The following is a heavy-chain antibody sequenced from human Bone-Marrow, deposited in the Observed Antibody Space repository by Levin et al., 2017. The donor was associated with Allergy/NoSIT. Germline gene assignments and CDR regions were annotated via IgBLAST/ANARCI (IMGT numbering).Heavy chain of an antibody. CDR1: GGSISSGGYY. D-gene: IGHD3-10*01. J-gene: IGHJ3*02. V-gene: IGHV4-31*03. Sequence: SETLSLTCTVSGGSISSGGYYWSWIRQHPGKGLEWIGYIYYSGSTYYNPSLKSRVTISVDTSKNQFSLKLSSVTAADTAVYYCASREEFGGDGFDIWGQGTMVTVSS. CDR3: ASREEFGGDGFDI. CDR2: IYYSGST.